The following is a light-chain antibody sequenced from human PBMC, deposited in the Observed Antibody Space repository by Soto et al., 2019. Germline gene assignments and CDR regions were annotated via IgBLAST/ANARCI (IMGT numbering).Light chain of an antibody. CDR3: QQDNNWPPIT. CDR2: GAS. J-gene: IGKJ5*01. V-gene: IGKV3-15*01. Sequence: EIVLTQSPGTLSLSPGERATLSCSASQSVSTNLAWYQQKPGQSPRLLIYGASTRATGIPARFSGSGSGTEFTLTISSLQSEDFAVYYCQQDNNWPPITFGQGTRLEIK. CDR1: QSVSTN.